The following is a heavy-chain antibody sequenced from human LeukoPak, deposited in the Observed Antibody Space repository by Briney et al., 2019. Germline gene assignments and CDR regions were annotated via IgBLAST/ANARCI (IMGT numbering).Heavy chain of an antibody. J-gene: IGHJ4*02. D-gene: IGHD2-15*01. Sequence: ASVKVSCKASGYTFTGYYMHWVRQAPGQGLEWMGWINPNSGGTNYAQKFQGRVTMTRDTSISTAYMELSRLRSDDTAVYYCARAPWCSGGSCYPDYWGQGTLVTVSS. CDR3: ARAPWCSGGSCYPDY. V-gene: IGHV1-2*02. CDR1: GYTFTGYY. CDR2: INPNSGGT.